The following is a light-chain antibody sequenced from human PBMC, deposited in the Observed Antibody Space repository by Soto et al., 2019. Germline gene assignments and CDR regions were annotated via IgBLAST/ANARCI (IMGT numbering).Light chain of an antibody. V-gene: IGLV2-14*01. CDR1: SGDIGSYNR. CDR2: EVT. Sequence: QSVLTQPASVSGSPGQSITISCTGTSGDIGSYNRVSWYQQHPGKAPKLIIYEVTDRPSGVSNRFSGSKSGNTASLTISGLQAKDEAEYYCSSYTNINTGACVFGTGTKVTVL. J-gene: IGLJ1*01. CDR3: SSYTNINTGACV.